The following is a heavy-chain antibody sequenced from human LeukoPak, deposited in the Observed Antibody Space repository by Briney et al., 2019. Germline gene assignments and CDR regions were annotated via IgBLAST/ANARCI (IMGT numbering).Heavy chain of an antibody. CDR1: GFTFSSYS. V-gene: IGHV3-21*04. J-gene: IGHJ3*02. CDR2: ISSSSSYI. Sequence: GGSLRLSFAASGFTFSSYSMNWVRQAPGKGLEWVSSISSSSSYIYYADSVKGRFTISRDNSKNTLYLQMNSLRAEDTAVYYCAKEPSIPVASDAFDIWGQGTMVTVSS. D-gene: IGHD6-19*01. CDR3: AKEPSIPVASDAFDI.